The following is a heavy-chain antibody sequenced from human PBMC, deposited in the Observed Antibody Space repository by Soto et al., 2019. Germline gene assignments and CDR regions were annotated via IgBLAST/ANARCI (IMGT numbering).Heavy chain of an antibody. CDR2: IRNKAFGGTT. CDR1: GFTFGDYA. CDR3: AREGCSGNSCYVGGFNY. Sequence: GGSLRLSCTASGFTFGDYAMSWFRQAPGKGPEWVTLIRNKAFGGTTEYAASVKGRFTISGDDSGSIVYLQMNSLKIEDTAVYYCAREGCSGNSCYVGGFNYWGQGTLVTVSS. J-gene: IGHJ4*02. D-gene: IGHD2-2*01. V-gene: IGHV3-49*03.